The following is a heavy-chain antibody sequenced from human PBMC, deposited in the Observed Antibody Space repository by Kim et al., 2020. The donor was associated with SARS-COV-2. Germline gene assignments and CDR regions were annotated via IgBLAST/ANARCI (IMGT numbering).Heavy chain of an antibody. CDR3: ARRFSGSPSYFDY. Sequence: YSPSFQGQVTISADKSISIAYLQWSSLKASDTAMYYCARRFSGSPSYFDYWGQGTLVTVSS. J-gene: IGHJ4*02. D-gene: IGHD1-26*01. V-gene: IGHV5-51*01.